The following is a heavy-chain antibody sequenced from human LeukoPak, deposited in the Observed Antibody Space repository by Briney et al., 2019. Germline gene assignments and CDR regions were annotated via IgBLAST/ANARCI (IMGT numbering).Heavy chain of an antibody. CDR3: ARGASSGRYYSGDY. CDR1: GFTISSYW. V-gene: IGHV3-74*01. CDR2: INRDGSTT. D-gene: IGHD3-10*01. Sequence: GGSLRLSCAGSGFTISSYWMHWVRQAPGKGLVWVSRINRDGSTTNYADSVKGRFTISRDNAKNTLYLQMNSLRADDTAVYYCARGASSGRYYSGDYWGRGTLVTVSS. J-gene: IGHJ4*02.